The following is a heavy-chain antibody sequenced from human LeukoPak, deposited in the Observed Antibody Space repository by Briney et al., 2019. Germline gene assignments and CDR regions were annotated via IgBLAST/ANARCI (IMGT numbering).Heavy chain of an antibody. J-gene: IGHJ1*01. CDR1: GYTFDNYG. CDR2: INWNGGST. V-gene: IGHV3-20*04. Sequence: PGGSLRLSCAGSGYTFDNYGMRWVRQAPGKGLEWVAGINWNGGSTGYAASVKGRCTISRDNAKTALYLEMNSLRVEDTAFYYCVRLGRDGYTYGAAYWGQGALVTVSS. D-gene: IGHD5-24*01. CDR3: VRLGRDGYTYGAAY.